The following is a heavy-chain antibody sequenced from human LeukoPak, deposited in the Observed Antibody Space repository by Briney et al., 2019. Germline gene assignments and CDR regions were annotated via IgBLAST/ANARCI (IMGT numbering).Heavy chain of an antibody. D-gene: IGHD3-3*01. CDR1: GGSISSYY. J-gene: IGHJ6*03. CDR2: VYYSGST. CDR3: ARVPYDFWSGYSPYYYYYMDV. Sequence: PSETLSLTCTVSGGSISSYYWSWIRQPPGKGLEWIGYVYYSGSTNYNPSLKSRVTISVDTSKNQFSLKLNSVTAADTAVYYCARVPYDFWSGYSPYYYYYMDVWGKGTTVTVSS. V-gene: IGHV4-59*01.